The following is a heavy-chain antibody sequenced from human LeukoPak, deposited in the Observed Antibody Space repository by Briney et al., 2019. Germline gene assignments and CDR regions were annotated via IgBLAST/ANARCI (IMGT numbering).Heavy chain of an antibody. CDR3: ARGDYGDPFDY. D-gene: IGHD4-17*01. CDR1: GGSISSSSYY. J-gene: IGHJ4*02. V-gene: IGHV4-61*05. CDR2: IYYSGST. Sequence: NASETLSLTCTVSGGSISSSSYYWGWIRQPPGKGLEWIGYIYYSGSTNYNPSLKSRVTISVDTSKNQFSLKLSSVTAADTAVYYCARGDYGDPFDYWGQGTLVTVSS.